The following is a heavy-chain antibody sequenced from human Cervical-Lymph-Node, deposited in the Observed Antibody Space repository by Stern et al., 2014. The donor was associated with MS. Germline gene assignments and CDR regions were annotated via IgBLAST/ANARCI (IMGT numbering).Heavy chain of an antibody. D-gene: IGHD2-8*01. V-gene: IGHV1-46*03. CDR2: INPSGGST. J-gene: IGHJ2*01. CDR3: AVLMVRDWYFDL. Sequence: QLVQSGAEVKKPGASVKVSCKASGYTFTSYYMHWVRQAPGQGLEWMGIINPSGGSTSYAQKFQGRVTMTRDTSTSTVYMELSSLRSEDTAVYYCAVLMVRDWYFDLWGRGTLVTVSS. CDR1: GYTFTSYY.